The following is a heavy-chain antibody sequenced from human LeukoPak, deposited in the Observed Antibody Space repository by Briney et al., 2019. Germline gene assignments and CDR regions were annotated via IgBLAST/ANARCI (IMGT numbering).Heavy chain of an antibody. CDR1: GGSISSYY. V-gene: IGHV4-59*08. Sequence: PSETLSLTCTVSGGSISSYYWSWIRQPPGKGLEWIGYIYYSGSTNYNPSLKSRVTISVDTSKNQFSLKLSSVTAADTAVYYCARSGSYFGSMDVWGQGTTVTVSS. D-gene: IGHD1-26*01. J-gene: IGHJ6*02. CDR2: IYYSGST. CDR3: ARSGSYFGSMDV.